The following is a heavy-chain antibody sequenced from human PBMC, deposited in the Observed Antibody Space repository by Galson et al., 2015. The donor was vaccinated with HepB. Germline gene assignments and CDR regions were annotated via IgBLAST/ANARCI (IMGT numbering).Heavy chain of an antibody. CDR1: GYSFTSYW. D-gene: IGHD3-22*01. Sequence: QSGAEVKKPGESLKISCKGSGYSFTSYWIGWVRQMPGKGLEWMGIIYPGDSDTRYSPSFQGQVTISADKSISTAYLQWSSLKASDTAMYYCARHGPNYYDSSGYYYYYYYYMDVWGKGTTVTVSS. CDR2: IYPGDSDT. CDR3: ARHGPNYYDSSGYYYYYYYYMDV. V-gene: IGHV5-51*01. J-gene: IGHJ6*03.